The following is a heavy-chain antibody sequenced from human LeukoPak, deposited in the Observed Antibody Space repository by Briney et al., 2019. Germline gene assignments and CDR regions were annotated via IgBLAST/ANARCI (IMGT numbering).Heavy chain of an antibody. CDR1: GFNFDDYT. CDR2: VAWDGGGT. D-gene: IGHD5-24*01. J-gene: IGHJ4*02. CDR3: VRGHGYNLEDYFDN. V-gene: IGHV3-43*01. Sequence: GGSLRLSCAASGFNFDDYTMHWVRQAPGKGLEWVSLVAWDGGGTFFADSVKGRFTVSRDNSKNSLSLYMNSLTTEDTALYYCVRGHGYNLEDYFDNWGQGALVTVSS.